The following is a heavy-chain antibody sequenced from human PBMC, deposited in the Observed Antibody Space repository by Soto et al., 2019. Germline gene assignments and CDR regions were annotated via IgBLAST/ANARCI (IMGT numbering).Heavy chain of an antibody. V-gene: IGHV4-59*01. D-gene: IGHD3-16*01. CDR2: IYYSGST. J-gene: IGHJ5*02. CDR1: VGSISDFY. CDR3: ARVGGLEASTFVP. Sequence: SETLSLTCTVSVGSISDFYWSWIRQPPGRGLEWIGYIYYSGSTNYNPSLKSRVTISVDTSKNQFSLNLRSMSPADTAVYYCARVGGLEASTFVPWGPGTLVTGSS.